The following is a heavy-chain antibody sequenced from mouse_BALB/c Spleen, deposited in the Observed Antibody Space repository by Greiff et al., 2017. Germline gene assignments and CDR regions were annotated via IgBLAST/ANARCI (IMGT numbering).Heavy chain of an antibody. CDR3: ARGEDYGNPAWFAY. CDR2: ISDGGSYT. CDR1: GFTFSDYY. J-gene: IGHJ3*01. V-gene: IGHV5-4*02. D-gene: IGHD2-1*01. Sequence: EVKLVESGGGLVKPGGSLKLSCAASGFTFSDYYMYWVRQTPEKRLEWVATISDGGSYTYYPDSVKGRFTISRDNAKNNLYLQMSSLKSEDTAMYYCARGEDYGNPAWFAYWGQGTLVTVSA.